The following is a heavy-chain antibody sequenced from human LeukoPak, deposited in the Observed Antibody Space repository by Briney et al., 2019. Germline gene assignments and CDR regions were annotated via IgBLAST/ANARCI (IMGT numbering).Heavy chain of an antibody. Sequence: GGSLRLSCVASGFMFSSYGMSWVRQAPGKGLEWVSAIGGSGGGTYYADSVKGRFTISRDNSKNTLYLQMNSLRADDTAVYYCAIKGGSGVYFDYWGQGTLVTVSS. V-gene: IGHV3-23*01. J-gene: IGHJ4*02. CDR3: AIKGGSGVYFDY. CDR2: IGGSGGGT. D-gene: IGHD3-16*01. CDR1: GFMFSSYG.